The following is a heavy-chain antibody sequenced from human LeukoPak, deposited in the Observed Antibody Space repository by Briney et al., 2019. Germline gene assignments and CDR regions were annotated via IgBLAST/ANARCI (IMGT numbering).Heavy chain of an antibody. CDR2: INHSGST. J-gene: IGHJ4*02. D-gene: IGHD3-22*01. CDR1: GGSFSGYY. Sequence: SETLPLTCAVYGGSFSGYYWNWIRQPPGKGLEWMGEINHSGSTNYNPSLKSRGTISVDTSKNQFSLKLSSVTAADTAVYYCARGPYYDSSGYSIYWGQGTLVTVSS. V-gene: IGHV4-34*01. CDR3: ARGPYYDSSGYSIY.